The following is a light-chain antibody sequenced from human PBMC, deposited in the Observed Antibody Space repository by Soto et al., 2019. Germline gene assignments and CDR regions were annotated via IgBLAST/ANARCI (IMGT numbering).Light chain of an antibody. J-gene: IGLJ1*01. CDR1: SSDVGAYDY. CDR2: EVH. V-gene: IGLV2-14*03. CDR3: ASHTSSNTRV. Sequence: QSVLTHPASVSGSPGQSIAISCIGTSSDVGAYDYVSWYQQHPDRAPKLMVYEVHNRPSGVSNRFSGSKSVNTATLTISGLQPEDEADYYCASHTSSNTRVFGTGTKVTVL.